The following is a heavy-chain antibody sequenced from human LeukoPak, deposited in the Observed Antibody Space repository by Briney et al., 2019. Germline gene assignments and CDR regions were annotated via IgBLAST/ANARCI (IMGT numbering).Heavy chain of an antibody. D-gene: IGHD3-22*01. J-gene: IGHJ4*02. Sequence: SETLSLTCTVSGGSISSYYRSWVRQPAGKGLEWIGRIYTSGSSNYNPSLKSRVTMSVDTSKNQFSLKLSSVTAADTAVYYCARGDHYDTPPNDYWGQGTLVTVSS. CDR2: IYTSGSS. V-gene: IGHV4-4*07. CDR1: GGSISSYY. CDR3: ARGDHYDTPPNDY.